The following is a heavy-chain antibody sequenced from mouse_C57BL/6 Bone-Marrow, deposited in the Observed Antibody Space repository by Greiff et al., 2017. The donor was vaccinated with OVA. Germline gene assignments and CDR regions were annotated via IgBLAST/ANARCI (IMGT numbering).Heavy chain of an antibody. D-gene: IGHD2-3*01. CDR1: GFSLTSYG. J-gene: IGHJ4*01. Sequence: VKLQESGPGLVQPSQSLSITCTVSGFSLTSYGVHWVRQSPGKGLEWLGVIWRGGSTDYNAAFMSRLSITKDNSKSQVFFKMNSLQADDTAIYYCTKALYDYEAMDYWGQGTSVTVSS. V-gene: IGHV2-5*01. CDR2: IWRGGST. CDR3: TKALYDYEAMDY.